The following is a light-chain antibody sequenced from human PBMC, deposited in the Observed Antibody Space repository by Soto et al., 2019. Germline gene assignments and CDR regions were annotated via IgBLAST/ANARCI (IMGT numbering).Light chain of an antibody. J-gene: IGLJ3*02. CDR3: KSYTSRTRWV. Sequence: QSALTQPASVSGSPGQSITISCTGTESDVGTYSYVSWYQQHPGKAPKLLIYEVSYRPSGVSNRFSGSKSGNTASLTVSGLQAEDEADYYCKSYTSRTRWVFGGGTQLTVL. CDR1: ESDVGTYSY. CDR2: EVS. V-gene: IGLV2-14*01.